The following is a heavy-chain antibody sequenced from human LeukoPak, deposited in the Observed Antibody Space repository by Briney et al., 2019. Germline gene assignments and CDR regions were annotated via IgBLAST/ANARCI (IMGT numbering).Heavy chain of an antibody. V-gene: IGHV4-30-2*01. CDR3: ARDGRTIFGAYGMDV. CDR2: IYHSGST. Sequence: SETLSLTCAVSGGSISSGGYSWSWIRQPPGKGLEWIGYIYHSGSTYYNPSLKSRVTISVDRSKNQFSLKLSSVTAADTAVYYCARDGRTIFGAYGMDVWGQGTTVTVSS. CDR1: GGSISSGGYS. D-gene: IGHD3-3*01. J-gene: IGHJ6*02.